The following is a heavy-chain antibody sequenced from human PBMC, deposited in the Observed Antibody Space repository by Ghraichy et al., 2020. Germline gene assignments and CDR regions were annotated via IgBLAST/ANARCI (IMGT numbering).Heavy chain of an antibody. V-gene: IGHV3-74*01. CDR2: INSDGRTT. CDR3: AAMFEY. J-gene: IGHJ4*02. CDR1: GFTFSNYY. Sequence: GGSLILSCAASGFTFSNYYLNWVRQAPGKGLVWVARINSDGRTTSYADSVKGRFTISRDIAKNTLYLQMNSLRVEDTAVYYCAAMFEYWGQGTLVTVSP.